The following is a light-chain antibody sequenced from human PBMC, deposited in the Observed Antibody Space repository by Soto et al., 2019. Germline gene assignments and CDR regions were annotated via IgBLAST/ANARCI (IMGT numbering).Light chain of an antibody. CDR2: AAS. CDR1: QDISSW. CDR3: QQGYSFAFT. V-gene: IGKV1-12*01. J-gene: IGKJ3*01. Sequence: DIQMTQSPSSVSASVGDRVTINCRASQDISSWLAWYQQKPGKAPKLLIYAASNLQSGVPSRFSVSGSGTDFTLTISSLQPEDFATYFCQQGYSFAFTFGPGTKVDIK.